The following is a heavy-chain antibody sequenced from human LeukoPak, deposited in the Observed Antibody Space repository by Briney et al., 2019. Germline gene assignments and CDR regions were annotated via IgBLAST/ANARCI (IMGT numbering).Heavy chain of an antibody. J-gene: IGHJ3*02. CDR1: GGSISSSSYY. CDR3: ARSQGEGSSSWYLVDGACDI. CDR2: MYYSGST. D-gene: IGHD6-13*01. V-gene: IGHV4-39*01. Sequence: PSETLSLTCTVSGGSISSSSYYWGWIRQPPGKGLEWIGSMYYSGSTYYNPSLKSRVTISVDTSKNQFSLKLSSVTAGDTAVYYCARSQGEGSSSWYLVDGACDIWGQGTMVTVSS.